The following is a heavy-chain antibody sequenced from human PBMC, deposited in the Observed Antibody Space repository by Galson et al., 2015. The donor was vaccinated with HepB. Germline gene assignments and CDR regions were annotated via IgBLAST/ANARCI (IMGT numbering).Heavy chain of an antibody. CDR3: ARDRGYCTNGVCYRGWFDP. CDR1: GYTFTSYY. V-gene: IGHV1-2*02. CDR2: INPNSGGT. J-gene: IGHJ5*02. Sequence: SVKVSCKASGYTFTSYYMHWVRQAPGQGLEWMGWINPNSGGTNYAQKFQGRVTMTRDTSISTAYMELSRLRSDDTAVYYCARDRGYCTNGVCYRGWFDPWGQGTLVTVSS. D-gene: IGHD2-8*01.